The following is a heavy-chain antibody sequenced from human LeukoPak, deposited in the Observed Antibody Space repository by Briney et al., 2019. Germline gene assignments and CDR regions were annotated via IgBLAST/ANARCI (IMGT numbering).Heavy chain of an antibody. J-gene: IGHJ6*02. CDR2: IYSGGST. V-gene: IGHV3-53*01. Sequence: PGGSLRLSCAASGFTVSSNYMSWVRQAPGKGLEWGSVIYSGGSTYYADSVKGRFTISRDNSKNTLYLQMNSLRAEDTAVYYCARDRDYYGMDVWGQGTTVTVSS. CDR3: ARDRDYYGMDV. CDR1: GFTVSSNY. D-gene: IGHD3-10*01.